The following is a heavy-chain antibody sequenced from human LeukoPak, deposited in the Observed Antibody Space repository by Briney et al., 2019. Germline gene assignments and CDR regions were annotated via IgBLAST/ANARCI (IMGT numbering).Heavy chain of an antibody. CDR2: MNPNSGNT. V-gene: IGHV1-8*01. CDR1: GYTFTSYD. J-gene: IGHJ4*02. D-gene: IGHD2-15*01. Sequence: ASVKVSCKASGYTFTSYDINWVRQATGQGLEWMGWMNPNSGNTGYAQKFQGRVTMTRNTSISTAYVELSSLRSEDTAVYYCARGLRYCSGGSCSYYFDYWGQGTLVTVSS. CDR3: ARGLRYCSGGSCSYYFDY.